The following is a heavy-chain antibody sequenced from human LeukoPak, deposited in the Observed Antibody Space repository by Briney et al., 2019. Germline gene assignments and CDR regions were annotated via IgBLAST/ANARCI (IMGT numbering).Heavy chain of an antibody. Sequence: PSETLSLTCTVPGGSISSSSYYWGWIRQPPGKGLEWIGSIYYSGSTYYNPSLKSRVTISVDTSKNQFSLKVKSVTAADTAVYYCASASGLNDAFDIWGQGTMVIVSS. J-gene: IGHJ3*02. CDR2: IYYSGST. D-gene: IGHD6-19*01. CDR1: GGSISSSSYY. CDR3: ASASGLNDAFDI. V-gene: IGHV4-39*07.